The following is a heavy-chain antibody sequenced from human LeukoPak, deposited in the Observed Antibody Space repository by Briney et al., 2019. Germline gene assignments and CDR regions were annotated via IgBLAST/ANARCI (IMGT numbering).Heavy chain of an antibody. Sequence: GASVKVSCKPSGFTFTSSAVQWVRQARGQRLGWIGWIVVDSGNANYAQKFQERVTITRDMSTSTAYMELSSLRSEDTAVYYCAAPSGSYSPVFDIWGEGTMVTVSS. CDR1: GFTFTSSA. CDR3: AAPSGSYSPVFDI. CDR2: IVVDSGNA. J-gene: IGHJ3*02. V-gene: IGHV1-58*01. D-gene: IGHD1-26*01.